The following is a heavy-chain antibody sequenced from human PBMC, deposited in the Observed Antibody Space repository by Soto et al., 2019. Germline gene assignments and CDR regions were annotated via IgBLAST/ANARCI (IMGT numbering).Heavy chain of an antibody. CDR1: GYTFTSYG. V-gene: IGHV1-18*01. D-gene: IGHD3-3*01. J-gene: IGHJ4*02. CDR2: ISAYNGNT. CDR3: AIDDYDFWSGYYTGRDY. Sequence: ASVKVSCKASGYTFTSYGISWVRQAPGQGLEWMGWISAYNGNTNYAQKLQGRVTMTTDTSTSTAYMELRSLRSDDTAVYYCAIDDYDFWSGYYTGRDYWGQGTLVTVYS.